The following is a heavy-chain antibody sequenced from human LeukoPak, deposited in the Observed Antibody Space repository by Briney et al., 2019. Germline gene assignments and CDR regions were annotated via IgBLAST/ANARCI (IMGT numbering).Heavy chain of an antibody. V-gene: IGHV1-69*01. CDR3: ARGKGLLPPRHVWTFGDAFDI. J-gene: IGHJ3*02. CDR1: GGTFSSYA. D-gene: IGHD2-15*01. Sequence: SVKVSCKASGGTFSSYAISWVRQAPGQGLEWMGGIIPIFGTANYAQKFQGRVTITADESTSTAYMELSSLRSEDTAVYHCARGKGLLPPRHVWTFGDAFDIWGQGTMVTVSS. CDR2: IIPIFGTA.